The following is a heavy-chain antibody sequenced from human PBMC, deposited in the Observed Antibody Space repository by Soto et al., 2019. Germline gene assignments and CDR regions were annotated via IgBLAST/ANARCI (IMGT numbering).Heavy chain of an antibody. CDR1: GLTFSSYS. CDR3: ARAGRYCSGGSCYSRYYYYGMDV. D-gene: IGHD2-15*01. V-gene: IGHV3-21*01. CDR2: ISSSSSYI. Sequence: GGSLRLSCAASGLTFSSYSMNWVRQAPGKGLEWVSSISSSSSYIYYADSVKGRFTISRDNAKNSLYLQMNSLRAEDTAVYYCARAGRYCSGGSCYSRYYYYGMDVWGQGTTVTVSS. J-gene: IGHJ6*02.